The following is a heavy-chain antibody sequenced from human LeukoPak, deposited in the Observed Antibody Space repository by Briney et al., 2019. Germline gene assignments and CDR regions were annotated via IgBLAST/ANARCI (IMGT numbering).Heavy chain of an antibody. CDR3: ARHSDSAGFAR. V-gene: IGHV1-2*06. CDR2: INPNSGGT. D-gene: IGHD4-11*01. Sequence: ASVKVSCKASGYTFTGYYMHWVRQAPGQGLEWMGRINPNSGGTNYAPKFQDRVAMTRDTSNSTAYMGLSRLRSDDTAVYYCARHSDSAGFARWGQGSLVIVSS. J-gene: IGHJ4*02. CDR1: GYTFTGYY.